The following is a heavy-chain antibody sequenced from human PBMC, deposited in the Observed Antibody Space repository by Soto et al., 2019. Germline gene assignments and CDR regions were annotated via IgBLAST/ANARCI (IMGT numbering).Heavy chain of an antibody. V-gene: IGHV1-24*01. Sequence: ASVKVSCKVSGHTFSELSIHWVRQAPGKGLEWMGGFDQEDGQTMYAQRFEGRVTMTEDTSTDTAFMELTGLRFDDTAVYYCATGPIAPMSYDFMTGPRFWGQGTLVTVSS. CDR1: GHTFSELS. CDR2: FDQEDGQT. D-gene: IGHD3-9*01. CDR3: ATGPIAPMSYDFMTGPRF. J-gene: IGHJ4*02.